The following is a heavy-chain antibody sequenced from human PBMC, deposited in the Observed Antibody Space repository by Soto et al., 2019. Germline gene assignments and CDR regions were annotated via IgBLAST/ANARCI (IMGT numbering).Heavy chain of an antibody. V-gene: IGHV4-59*04. CDR1: GGSISSYY. CDR3: ANDPGYSPDY. D-gene: IGHD5-12*01. Sequence: SETLSLTCTVSGGSISSYYWSWIRQPPGKGLEWIGRIYDSGSTNYNPSLKSRVTISVDTSKNQFSLQLNSVTPEDAAVYYCANDPGYSPDYWGQGTQVTVSS. J-gene: IGHJ4*02. CDR2: IYDSGST.